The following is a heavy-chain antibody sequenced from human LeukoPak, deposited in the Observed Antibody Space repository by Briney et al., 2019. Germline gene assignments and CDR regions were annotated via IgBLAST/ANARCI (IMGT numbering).Heavy chain of an antibody. CDR3: AREGQDGSRYYFDY. J-gene: IGHJ4*02. CDR2: INHSGST. V-gene: IGHV4-34*01. Sequence: SETLSLTCAVYGGSFSDYYWNWIRQPPGKGLEWIGEINHSGSTDYNPSLKSRVSISVDTSKNQFSLKLNSVTAADTAVYYCAREGQDGSRYYFDYWSQGTLVTVSS. D-gene: IGHD5-24*01. CDR1: GGSFSDYY.